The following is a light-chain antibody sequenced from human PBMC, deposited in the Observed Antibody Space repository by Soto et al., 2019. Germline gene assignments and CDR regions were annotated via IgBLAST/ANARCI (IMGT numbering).Light chain of an antibody. CDR3: SSYSSSNTLYV. CDR1: ISDVGGYDY. V-gene: IGLV2-14*03. CDR2: DVS. Sequence: QSALTQPASVSGSPGQSITNSCTGGISDVGGYDYVAWYQQHPGKAPRLIIFDVSDRPSGVSDRFSGSKSGYTASLTISGLQAEDEADYYCSSYSSSNTLYVFGTGTKLTVL. J-gene: IGLJ1*01.